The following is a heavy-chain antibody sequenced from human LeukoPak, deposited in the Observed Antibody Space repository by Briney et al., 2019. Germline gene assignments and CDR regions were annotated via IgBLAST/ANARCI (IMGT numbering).Heavy chain of an antibody. Sequence: PTGGSLRLSCAASGFTFSSYAMSWVRQAPGKGLEWVSAISGSGGSTYYADSVKGRFTISRDNSKNTLYLQMNRLRAEDTAVYYCAKRVNSGSYSFDYWGQGTLVTVSS. CDR1: GFTFSSYA. J-gene: IGHJ4*02. D-gene: IGHD1-26*01. CDR3: AKRVNSGSYSFDY. CDR2: ISGSGGST. V-gene: IGHV3-23*01.